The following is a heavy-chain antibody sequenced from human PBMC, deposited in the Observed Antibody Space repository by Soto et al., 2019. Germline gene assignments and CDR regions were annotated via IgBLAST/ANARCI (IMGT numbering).Heavy chain of an antibody. J-gene: IGHJ4*02. CDR1: GFSLSTCGAG. CDR2: IYWDDDK. CDR3: ARYDTLTGPDY. V-gene: IGHV2-5*02. D-gene: IGHD3-9*01. Sequence: QITLKESGPPLVNLTQTLTLTCTFSGFSLSTCGAGVCWILQPPGKALEWLALIYWDDDKRYSPSLTSRLTITKDTCKNQVALTMTNMDPVDTAPYYCARYDTLTGPDYWCQETLPTVSS.